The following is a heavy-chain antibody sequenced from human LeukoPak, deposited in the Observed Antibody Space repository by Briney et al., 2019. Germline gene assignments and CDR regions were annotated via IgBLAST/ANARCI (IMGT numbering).Heavy chain of an antibody. CDR2: MNPNSGNT. D-gene: IGHD3-3*01. CDR3: ARGTSGLSPPYYYYYMDV. CDR1: GYTFTSYD. Sequence: GASVKVSCKASGYTFTSYDINWVRQATGQGLEWMGWMNPNSGNTGYAQKFQGRVTITRNTSISTVYMELSSLRSEDTAVYYCARGTSGLSPPYYYYYMDVWGKGTTVTVSS. J-gene: IGHJ6*03. V-gene: IGHV1-8*03.